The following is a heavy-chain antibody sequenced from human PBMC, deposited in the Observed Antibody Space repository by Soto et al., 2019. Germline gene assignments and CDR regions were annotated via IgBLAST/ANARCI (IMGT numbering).Heavy chain of an antibody. CDR3: GRVPVDTYMIYWSDP. J-gene: IGHJ5*02. D-gene: IGHD3-16*01. CDR1: GDSASSGNYY. V-gene: IGHV4-61*01. CDR2: IYFTGNT. Sequence: PSETLSLPCTVSGDSASSGNYYWSWIRQPPGKGLEWIGSIYFTGNTNYNPSLKGRLTMSIDTSRNLFSLRLGSVTAADTAVYYCGRVPVDTYMIYWSDPWGQGTLVTVSS.